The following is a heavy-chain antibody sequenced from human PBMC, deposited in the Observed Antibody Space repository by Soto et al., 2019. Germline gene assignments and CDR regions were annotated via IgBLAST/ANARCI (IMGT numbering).Heavy chain of an antibody. D-gene: IGHD3-10*01. Sequence: EVHLVESGGGLVQPGGSLRLSCAASGFTFSLYSMSWVRQAPGKGLEWVSYISRSSTGIHYADSVKGRFTISRDDATNSMHPQMNSLRDGDSAVYYCASAVTWGLAVWGQGTTVSISS. CDR1: GFTFSLYS. J-gene: IGHJ6*02. V-gene: IGHV3-48*02. CDR3: ASAVTWGLAV. CDR2: ISRSSTGI.